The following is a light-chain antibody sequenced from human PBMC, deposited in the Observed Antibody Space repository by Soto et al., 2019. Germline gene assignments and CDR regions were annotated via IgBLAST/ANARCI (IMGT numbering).Light chain of an antibody. CDR2: DVS. CDR3: HHRSNWPYT. J-gene: IGKJ2*01. Sequence: EIVLTQSPATLSLSPGERATLSCRASQSVRTYLTWYQQKPGQAPRVLIYDVSNRATGIPARFSGSGSGTDFTPTISSLDPEDFAVYYCHHRSNWPYTFGQWTSREIK. V-gene: IGKV3-11*01. CDR1: QSVRTY.